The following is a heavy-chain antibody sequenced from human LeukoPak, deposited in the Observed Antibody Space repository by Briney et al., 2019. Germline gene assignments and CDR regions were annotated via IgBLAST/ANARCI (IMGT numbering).Heavy chain of an antibody. D-gene: IGHD6-19*01. V-gene: IGHV4-59*01. J-gene: IGHJ4*02. Sequence: ASETLSLTCTVSGGSISSYYWSWIRQSPGKGLEWIGYIYYTGSTDSSPSLKSRITISVDTSKNQFSLKLNSVTAADTALYYCARGKLHSSGWYPFDYWGQGTLVTVSS. CDR1: GGSISSYY. CDR2: IYYTGST. CDR3: ARGKLHSSGWYPFDY.